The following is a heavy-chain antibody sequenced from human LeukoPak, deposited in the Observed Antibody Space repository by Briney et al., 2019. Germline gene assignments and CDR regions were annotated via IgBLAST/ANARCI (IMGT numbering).Heavy chain of an antibody. CDR1: GGSISSGGYY. Sequence: PSETLSLTCTVSGGSISSGGYYWSWIRQHPGKGLEWIGYIYYSGSTYYNPSLKSRVTISVDTSKNQFSPKLSSVTAADTAVYYCARGRGRGYSGYDRFDPWGQGTLVTVSS. V-gene: IGHV4-31*03. J-gene: IGHJ5*02. D-gene: IGHD5-12*01. CDR2: IYYSGST. CDR3: ARGRGRGYSGYDRFDP.